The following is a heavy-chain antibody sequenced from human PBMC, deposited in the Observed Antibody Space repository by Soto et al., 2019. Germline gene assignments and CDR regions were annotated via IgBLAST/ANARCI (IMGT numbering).Heavy chain of an antibody. CDR1: GGSISSGGYY. D-gene: IGHD3-3*01. CDR2: IYYSGST. V-gene: IGHV4-31*03. Sequence: QVQLQESGPGLVKPSQTLSLTCTVSGGSISSGGYYWSWIRQHPGKGLEWIGYIYYSGSTYYNPSLKSRVTISVDTSKNQFSLKLSSVTAADTAVYYCARESRFLEWLEAGNWFDPWGQGTLVTVSS. CDR3: ARESRFLEWLEAGNWFDP. J-gene: IGHJ5*02.